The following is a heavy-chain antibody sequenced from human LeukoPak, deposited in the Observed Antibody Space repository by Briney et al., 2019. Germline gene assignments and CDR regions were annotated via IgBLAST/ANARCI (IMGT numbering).Heavy chain of an antibody. V-gene: IGHV3-30*18. D-gene: IGHD6-19*01. Sequence: PGRCLRLSRAASGFTLSSYGMHWVRQAPGKGLEGVAVISYDGSNKYYADSVKGRFTISRDNSKNTLYLQMNSLRAEDTAVYYCAKDLASSGWLGAFDIWGQGTMVTVSS. CDR1: GFTLSSYG. CDR3: AKDLASSGWLGAFDI. J-gene: IGHJ3*02. CDR2: ISYDGSNK.